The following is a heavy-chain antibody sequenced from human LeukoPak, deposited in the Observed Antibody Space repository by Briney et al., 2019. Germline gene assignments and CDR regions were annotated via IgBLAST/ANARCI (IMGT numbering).Heavy chain of an antibody. J-gene: IGHJ4*02. CDR1: GYTFTSYY. V-gene: IGHV1-46*01. CDR2: INPSGGST. D-gene: IGHD6-6*01. CDR3: ARVEVAARALADY. Sequence: ASVKVSCKASGYTFTSYYMHWVRQAPGQGLEWKGIINPSGGSTSYAQRFQGRVTMTRDMSTSTVYMELSSLRSEDTAVYYCARVEVAARALADYWGQGTLVTVSS.